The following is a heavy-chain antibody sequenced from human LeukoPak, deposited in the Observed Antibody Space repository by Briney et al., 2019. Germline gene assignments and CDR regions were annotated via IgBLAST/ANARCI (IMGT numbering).Heavy chain of an antibody. J-gene: IGHJ4*02. V-gene: IGHV3-23*01. CDR2: ISGSADNT. Sequence: GGSLRLSCTASGFTLSSYAMSWVRQAPGEGLECVSTISGSADNTNYAEAVKGRFTISRDNSKNTMYLQMNSLRAEDTAVYYCAKQGFGCWGQGTLVTVSS. CDR3: AKQGFGC. CDR1: GFTLSSYA.